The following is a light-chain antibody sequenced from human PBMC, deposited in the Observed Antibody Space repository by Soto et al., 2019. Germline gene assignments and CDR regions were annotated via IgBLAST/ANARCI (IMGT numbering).Light chain of an antibody. CDR2: DAS. J-gene: IGKJ1*01. Sequence: DTQLTQSPSTLSTSVGDRVTITCRASQSISRWLAWYQQKPGKAPKLLIYDASTLQSGVPSRFSGSGSGTEFTLTIRNLQPDDFATCYCQQYNSYPTFGQGTKVEVK. V-gene: IGKV1-5*01. CDR1: QSISRW. CDR3: QQYNSYPT.